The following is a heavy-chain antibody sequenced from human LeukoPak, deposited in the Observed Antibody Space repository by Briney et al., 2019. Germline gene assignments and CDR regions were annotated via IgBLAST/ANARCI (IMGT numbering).Heavy chain of an antibody. CDR2: INQDGSET. D-gene: IGHD1-1*01. J-gene: IGHJ5*02. V-gene: IGHV3-7*01. CDR3: ARLGLEVGGPNWFDP. CDR1: GFTFTSYW. Sequence: PGGSLRLSCAASGFTFTSYWMSWVRQAPGKGLEWVANINQDGSETFYVDSVKGRFTISRDNAKNSLYLQMNSLRVEDTAVYHCARLGLEVGGPNWFDPWGQGTLVTVSS.